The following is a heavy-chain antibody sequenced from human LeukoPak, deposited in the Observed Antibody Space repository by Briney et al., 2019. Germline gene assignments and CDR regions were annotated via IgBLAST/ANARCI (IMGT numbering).Heavy chain of an antibody. CDR2: IYYSGST. V-gene: IGHV4-59*08. CDR1: GGSISSYY. J-gene: IGHJ4*02. Sequence: SETLSLTCTVSGGSISSYYWSWIRQPPGKGLEWIGYIYYSGSTNYNPSLKSRVTISVDTSKNQLSLKLSSVTAADTAVYYCARTIGGWYPVGYYFDYWGQGTLVTVSS. CDR3: ARTIGGWYPVGYYFDY. D-gene: IGHD6-19*01.